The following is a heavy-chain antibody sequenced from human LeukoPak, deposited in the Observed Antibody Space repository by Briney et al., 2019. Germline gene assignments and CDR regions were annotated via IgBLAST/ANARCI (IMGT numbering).Heavy chain of an antibody. CDR1: GGSISSSSHY. D-gene: IGHD1-14*01. CDR3: ARRVGRTGRRPGIDY. Sequence: PSETLSLTCTVSGGSISSSSHYWGWIRQPPGKGLEWIGRTGSIYYSGNTYYNPSLKSRVSISVDTSKNQFSLKLSSVTAADTAVYYCARRVGRTGRRPGIDYWGQGTLVTVSS. V-gene: IGHV4-39*07. J-gene: IGHJ4*02. CDR2: IYYSGNT.